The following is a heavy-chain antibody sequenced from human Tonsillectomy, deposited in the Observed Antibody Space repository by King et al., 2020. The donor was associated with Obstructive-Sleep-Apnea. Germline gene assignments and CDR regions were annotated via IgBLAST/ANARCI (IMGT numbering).Heavy chain of an antibody. V-gene: IGHV3-21*06. D-gene: IGHD6-13*01. CDR2: ISSSSGYI. J-gene: IGHJ4*02. Sequence: VQLQESGGGLVKPGGSLRLSCAASGFTFSSYNMNWVRQAPGKGLEWVSSISSSSGYIYYTDSMKGRFSISRDNAKNSLYLQMNSLRVEDSAVYYCATALAAAAPFDSWGQGTLVTVSS. CDR3: ATALAAAAPFDS. CDR1: GFTFSSYN.